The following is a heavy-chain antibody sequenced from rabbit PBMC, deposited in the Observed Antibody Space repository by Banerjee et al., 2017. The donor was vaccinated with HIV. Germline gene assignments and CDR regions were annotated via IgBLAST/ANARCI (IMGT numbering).Heavy chain of an antibody. J-gene: IGHJ6*01. V-gene: IGHV1S40*01. CDR2: IEAGSSGFT. Sequence: QSLEESGGGLVKPGGTLTLTCKASGIDFSSDSYMCWVRQAPGKGLEWIACIEAGSSGFTYFASWAKGRFTISKTSSTTVTLQMTSLTAADTATYFCARDTSSSFSSYGMDLWGQGTLVTVS. CDR1: GIDFSSDSY. CDR3: ARDTSSSFSSYGMDL. D-gene: IGHD1-1*01.